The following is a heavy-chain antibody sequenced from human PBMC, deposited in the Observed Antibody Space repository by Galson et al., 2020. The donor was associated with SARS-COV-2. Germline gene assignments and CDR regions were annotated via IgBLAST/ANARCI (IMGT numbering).Heavy chain of an antibody. CDR1: GFTMSVYV. D-gene: IGHD7-27*01. Sequence: LHGESLKISCAASGFTMSVYVMHWVRQAPGKGLEWVACISSDGISTNFADSVKGRISISRDDSKNTLYLQMNSLRVEDTAMYYCAREIWGSAPDYWGQGTLVTVSS. CDR3: AREIWGSAPDY. V-gene: IGHV3-30*01. CDR2: ISSDGIST. J-gene: IGHJ4*02.